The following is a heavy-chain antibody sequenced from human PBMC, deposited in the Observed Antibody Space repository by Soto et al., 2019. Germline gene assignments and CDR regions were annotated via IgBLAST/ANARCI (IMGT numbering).Heavy chain of an antibody. Sequence: ASVRVSCKASGYTFTSYGISWVRQAPGQGLEWMGWISAYNGNTNYAQKLQGRVTMTTDTSTSTAYMELRSLRAEDTALYYCARGGGFCGADCYKGGIDYWGQGALVTVSS. D-gene: IGHD2-21*02. CDR3: ARGGGFCGADCYKGGIDY. J-gene: IGHJ4*02. CDR1: GYTFTSYG. V-gene: IGHV1-18*01. CDR2: ISAYNGNT.